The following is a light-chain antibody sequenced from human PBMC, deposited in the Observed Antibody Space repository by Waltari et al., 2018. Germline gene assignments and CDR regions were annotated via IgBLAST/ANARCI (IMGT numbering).Light chain of an antibody. CDR3: MQALQTPFT. CDR2: LGS. V-gene: IGKV2-28*01. Sequence: DIVMTQSPLSLPVTPGEPASISCRSSQSLLHSNGYNYLDWYLQKPGQSPQVLIYLGSKRAVGVNDRVSGSGSGSEFTLKISRVEAEDVWVYYCMQALQTPFTFGQGTKLEIK. J-gene: IGKJ2*01. CDR1: QSLLHSNGYNY.